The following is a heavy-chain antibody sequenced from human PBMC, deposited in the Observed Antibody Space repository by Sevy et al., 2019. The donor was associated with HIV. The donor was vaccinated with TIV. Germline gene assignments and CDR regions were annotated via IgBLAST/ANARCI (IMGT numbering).Heavy chain of an antibody. D-gene: IGHD2-15*01. V-gene: IGHV3-23*01. J-gene: IGHJ6*02. CDR2: ISGSAGST. CDR3: AKGDRTFYGMDV. CDR1: GFTFSTYT. Sequence: GGSLRLSCAASGFTFSTYTMNWVRQAPGKGLEWVSAISGSAGSTYYADSLKGRFTISRDNSKNTVHLQMNSLRAEDTAVYYCAKGDRTFYGMDVWGHGTTVTVSS.